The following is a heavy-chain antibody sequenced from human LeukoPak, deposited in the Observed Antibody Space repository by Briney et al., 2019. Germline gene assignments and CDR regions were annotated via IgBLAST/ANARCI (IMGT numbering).Heavy chain of an antibody. J-gene: IGHJ5*02. CDR2: INPNSGGT. CDR1: GYIFTAYY. V-gene: IGHV1-2*02. CDR3: ARAQLRGYCTSTNCSPPAA. D-gene: IGHD2-2*01. Sequence: ASVKVCCKTSGYIFTAYYIHWVRQAPGQGLEWMGWINPNSGGTNHAQGFQDRVTMTRDTSISTAHLELSWLTSDDTAVYYCARAQLRGYCTSTNCSPPAAWGQGTLVTVSS.